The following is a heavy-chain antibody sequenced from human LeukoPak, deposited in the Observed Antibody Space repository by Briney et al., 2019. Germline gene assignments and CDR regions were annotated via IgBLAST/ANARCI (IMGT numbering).Heavy chain of an antibody. CDR1: GFSFSTYA. CDR3: AREIPSGSYAPDY. D-gene: IGHD3-10*01. Sequence: GASLRLSCAASGFSFSTYAISWVRQAPGKGLDWVSGISGGGSSTYYADSVKGRFTISRDNAKNSLYLQMNNLRVEDTAVYYCAREIPSGSYAPDYWGQGTLVTVSS. V-gene: IGHV3-23*01. J-gene: IGHJ4*02. CDR2: ISGGGSST.